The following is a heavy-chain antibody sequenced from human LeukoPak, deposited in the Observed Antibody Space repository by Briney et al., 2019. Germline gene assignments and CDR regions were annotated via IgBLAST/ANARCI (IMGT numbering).Heavy chain of an antibody. D-gene: IGHD6-13*01. V-gene: IGHV3-23*01. J-gene: IGHJ4*02. CDR1: GFTFSIYA. CDR2: ISGSGGST. CDR3: AKDPPTAHPAIATAAKDDY. Sequence: PGGSLRLSCAASGFTFSIYAMNWVRQAPGKGLEWVSGISGSGGSTYYADSVKGRFTISRDNSENTLYLQMNSLRAEDTAVYYCAKDPPTAHPAIATAAKDDYWGQGTLVTVSS.